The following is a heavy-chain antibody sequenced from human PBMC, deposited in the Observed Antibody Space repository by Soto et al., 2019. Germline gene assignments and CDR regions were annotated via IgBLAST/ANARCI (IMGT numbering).Heavy chain of an antibody. CDR2: IWPGDSDT. Sequence: GESLKISCRVSGDRFSHYGIVWVLQRPGKGLEGMGLIWPGDSDTRYSPSFEGPVTISADKSIHTPYLQWGRLKASDAAMHYCARIGLSAVAGSPWGQGTVVTVSS. V-gene: IGHV5-51*01. D-gene: IGHD6-19*01. CDR3: ARIGLSAVAGSP. CDR1: GDRFSHYG. J-gene: IGHJ4*02.